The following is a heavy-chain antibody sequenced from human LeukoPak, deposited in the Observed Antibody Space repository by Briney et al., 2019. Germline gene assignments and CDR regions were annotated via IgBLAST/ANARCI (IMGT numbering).Heavy chain of an antibody. D-gene: IGHD3-16*01. CDR3: ARGQSGVGGANAPTLMGFAP. CDR1: GGSISSSSYY. Sequence: SETLSLTCTVSGGSISSSSYYWGWIRQPPGKGLEWIGSIYYSGSTYYNPSLKSRVTIPVDTSRNQFSLKLSSVTAADTAVYFWARGQSGVGGANAPTLMGFAPWGKGTLVIVSS. CDR2: IYYSGST. J-gene: IGHJ5*02. V-gene: IGHV4-39*01.